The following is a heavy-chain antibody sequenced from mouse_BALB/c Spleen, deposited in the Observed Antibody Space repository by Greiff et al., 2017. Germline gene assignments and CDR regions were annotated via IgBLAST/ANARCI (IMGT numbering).Heavy chain of an antibody. CDR2: IWSGGST. Sequence: QVQLQQSGPGLVQPSQSLSITCTVSGFSLTSYGVHWVRQSPGKGLEWLGVIWSGGSTDYNAAFISRLSISKDNSKSQVFFKMNSRQANDTAIYYCARREGAYYGNYLYAMDYWGQGTSVTVSS. D-gene: IGHD2-10*01. CDR1: GFSLTSYG. V-gene: IGHV2-2*02. J-gene: IGHJ4*01. CDR3: ARREGAYYGNYLYAMDY.